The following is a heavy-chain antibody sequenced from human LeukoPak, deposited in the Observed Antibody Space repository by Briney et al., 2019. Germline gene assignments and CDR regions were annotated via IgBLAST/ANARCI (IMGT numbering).Heavy chain of an antibody. Sequence: GGSLRLSCAASGFTFSSYGMHWVRQAPGKGLEWVAVMSYAGSNKYYADSVKGRFTISRDNSKNTLYLQMNSLRAEDTAVYYCAKDRDIAAAGYYFDYWGQGTLVTVSS. V-gene: IGHV3-30*18. CDR3: AKDRDIAAAGYYFDY. CDR2: MSYAGSNK. J-gene: IGHJ4*02. D-gene: IGHD6-13*01. CDR1: GFTFSSYG.